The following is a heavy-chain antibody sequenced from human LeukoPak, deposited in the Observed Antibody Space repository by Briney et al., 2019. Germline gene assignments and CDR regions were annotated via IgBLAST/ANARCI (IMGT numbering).Heavy chain of an antibody. V-gene: IGHV6-1*01. D-gene: IGHD2-2*01. Sequence: SQTLSLTCAISGDSVSSNSAWNWIRQSPSRGLEWLGRTYYRFTWYNDYAVSVRGRITVNPDTSKNQFSLHLNSVTPEDTAVYYCARRLTQYDCFDPWGQGILVTVSS. CDR3: ARRLTQYDCFDP. CDR1: GDSVSSNSA. J-gene: IGHJ5*02. CDR2: TYYRFTWYN.